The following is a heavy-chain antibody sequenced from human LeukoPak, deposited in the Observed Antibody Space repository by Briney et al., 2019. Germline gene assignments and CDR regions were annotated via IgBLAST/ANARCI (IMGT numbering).Heavy chain of an antibody. CDR1: GFTFSSYA. D-gene: IGHD5-12*01. J-gene: IGHJ4*02. V-gene: IGHV3-30*04. Sequence: GGSLRLSCAASGFTFSSYAMHWVRQAPGKGLEWVAVISYDGSNKYYADSVKGRFTISRDNSKNTLYLQMNSLRAEDTAVYDCARDKGLGHYFDYWGQGTLVTVSS. CDR3: ARDKGLGHYFDY. CDR2: ISYDGSNK.